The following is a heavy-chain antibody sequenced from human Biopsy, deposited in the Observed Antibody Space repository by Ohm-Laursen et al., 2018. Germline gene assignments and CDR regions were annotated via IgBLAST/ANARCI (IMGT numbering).Heavy chain of an antibody. CDR3: APQTPRDPDILTGAYHYDMAV. V-gene: IGHV1-69*01. CDR1: GGTFSNSA. Sequence: SSVKVSCKVSGGTFSNSAITWVRQAPGHGLEWMGGIITFFRTVNYAQNFQGRLTITADEFTDTAYMELRSLRSEDTAVYYCAPQTPRDPDILTGAYHYDMAVWGQGTTVTVSS. CDR2: IITFFRTV. D-gene: IGHD3-9*01. J-gene: IGHJ6*02.